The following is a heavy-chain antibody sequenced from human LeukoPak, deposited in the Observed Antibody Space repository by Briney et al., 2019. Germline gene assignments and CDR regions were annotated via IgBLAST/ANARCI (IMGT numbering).Heavy chain of an antibody. D-gene: IGHD2-2*03. CDR3: ARDPDGYCSSTSCYGDYYYYMDV. J-gene: IGHJ6*03. CDR1: GFTFSSYA. V-gene: IGHV3-30-3*01. CDR2: ISYDGSNK. Sequence: GGSLRLSCAASGFTFSSYAMHWVRQAPGKGLEWVAVISYDGSNKYYADSVKGRFTISRDNSKNTLYLQMNSLRAEDTAVYYCARDPDGYCSSTSCYGDYYYYMDVWGKGTTVTVSS.